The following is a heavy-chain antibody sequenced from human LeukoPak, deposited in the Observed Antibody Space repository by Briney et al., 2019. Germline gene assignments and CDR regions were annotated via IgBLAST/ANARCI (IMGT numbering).Heavy chain of an antibody. CDR2: ISYDGSIK. D-gene: IGHD4-23*01. J-gene: IGHJ5*02. Sequence: GRSLRLSCAASGFTFSNFAMNWVRQAPGKGLEWVAFISYDGSIKSYADSVKGRFAVSRDNSKNTLYLQMNSLRPEDTAVYYCARNSPGFDPWGQGTLVTVSS. CDR3: ARNSPGFDP. V-gene: IGHV3-30*09. CDR1: GFTFSNFA.